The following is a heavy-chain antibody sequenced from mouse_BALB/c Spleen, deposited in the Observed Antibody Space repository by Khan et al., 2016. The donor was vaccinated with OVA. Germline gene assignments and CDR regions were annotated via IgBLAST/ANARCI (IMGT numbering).Heavy chain of an antibody. CDR1: GFTFSTYG. J-gene: IGHJ3*01. CDR2: VSTGGHYT. CDR3: ARRAYYYDSEGFAY. D-gene: IGHD1-1*01. Sequence: DVKLVESGGDVVKPGGSLKLSCAASGFTFSTYGMSWVRQTPDKRLEWVATVSTGGHYTYYPDTVKGRFTISRDNAKNTLYLQMSSLKSEDTARFYCARRAYYYDSEGFAYWGQGTLVTVSA. V-gene: IGHV5-6*02.